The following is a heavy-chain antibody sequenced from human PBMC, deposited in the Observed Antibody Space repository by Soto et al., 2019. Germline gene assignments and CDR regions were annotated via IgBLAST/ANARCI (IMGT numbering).Heavy chain of an antibody. CDR1: GGSISSGGYS. CDR2: IYHSGST. J-gene: IGHJ6*02. Sequence: ASETLSLTCAVSGGSISSGGYSWSWMRQPPGKGLEWIGYIYHSGSTYYNPSLKSRVTISVDRSKNQFSLKLSPVTAADTAVYYCARVPDVWGQGTTVTVSS. CDR3: ARVPDV. V-gene: IGHV4-30-2*01.